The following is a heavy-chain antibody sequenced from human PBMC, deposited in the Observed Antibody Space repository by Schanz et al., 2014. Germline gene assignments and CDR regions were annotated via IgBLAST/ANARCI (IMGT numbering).Heavy chain of an antibody. CDR1: GDSITHFY. CDR2: IYYRGNT. V-gene: IGHV4-59*06. Sequence: QVRLQESGPGLVRPSETLSLTCTVSGDSITHFYWSWIRQSPGKGLEWIGFIYYRGNTYYNPSLKSRVSISLDPSTTQFFLNLNALTAADTAVYYCARVPEPGWFDPWGQGTLVTVSS. D-gene: IGHD1-26*01. CDR3: ARVPEPGWFDP. J-gene: IGHJ5*02.